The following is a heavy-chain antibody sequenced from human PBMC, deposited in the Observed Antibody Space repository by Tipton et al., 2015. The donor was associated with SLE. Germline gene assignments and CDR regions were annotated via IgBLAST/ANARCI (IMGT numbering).Heavy chain of an antibody. CDR1: GGTFSSYG. D-gene: IGHD2-2*01. J-gene: IGHJ4*02. CDR2: IIPMFGTT. Sequence: QLVQSGAEVKKPGSSVKVSCKASGGTFSSYGISWVRQAPGQGLEWMGGIIPMFGTTNYAQKFQGRVTITADESTSTTYMELTSLRSEDTAVYYCARDLPDSCSSSSCSFDYWGQGTLVTVSS. V-gene: IGHV1-69*01. CDR3: ARDLPDSCSSSSCSFDY.